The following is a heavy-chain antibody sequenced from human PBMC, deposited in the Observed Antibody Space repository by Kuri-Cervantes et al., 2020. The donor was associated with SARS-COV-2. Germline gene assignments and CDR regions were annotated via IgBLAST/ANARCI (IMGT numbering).Heavy chain of an antibody. CDR2: ITWNSDSI. J-gene: IGHJ1*01. V-gene: IGHV3-9*01. CDR3: ARDRETGYCSGGSCYTEYFQH. D-gene: IGHD2-15*01. CDR1: GFTFDDYA. Sequence: SLKISCAASGFTFDDYAIHWVRQAPGKGLEWVSGITWNSDSIGYADSVKGRITISRDSAKNSLYLQMNSLRAEDTAVYYCARDRETGYCSGGSCYTEYFQHWGQGTLVTVSS.